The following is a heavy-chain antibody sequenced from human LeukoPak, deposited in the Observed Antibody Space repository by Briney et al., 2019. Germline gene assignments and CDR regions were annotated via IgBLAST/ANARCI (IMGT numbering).Heavy chain of an antibody. CDR2: ISGSGGST. D-gene: IGHD6-13*01. CDR1: GFTFSSYA. J-gene: IGHJ6*02. V-gene: IGHV3-23*01. CDR3: AKDPIAATGPGYYYGMDV. Sequence: GGSLRLSCAASGFTFSSYAMSWVRQAPGKGLEWVSAISGSGGSTYYADSVKGRFTISRDNSKNTLYLQMNSLRAEDTAVYYCAKDPIAATGPGYYYGMDVWGQGATVTVSS.